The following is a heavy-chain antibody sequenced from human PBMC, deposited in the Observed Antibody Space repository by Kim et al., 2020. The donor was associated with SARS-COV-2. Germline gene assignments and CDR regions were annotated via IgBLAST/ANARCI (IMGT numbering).Heavy chain of an antibody. CDR2: ST. D-gene: IGHD3-22*01. Sequence: STYDNPSLKSRVTISVDTSKNQFSLRLSSVTAADTAVYYCARTSGYHFDYWCQGTLVTVSS. V-gene: IGHV4-39*01. CDR3: ARTSGYHFDY. J-gene: IGHJ4*02.